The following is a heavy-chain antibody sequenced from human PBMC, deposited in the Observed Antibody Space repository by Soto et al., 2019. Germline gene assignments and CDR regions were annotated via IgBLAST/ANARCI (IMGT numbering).Heavy chain of an antibody. CDR2: ISAYNGNT. CDR1: RYSFTSCG. CDR3: ARNGVPTYYDFWSGPNPKNYCYYYMDV. D-gene: IGHD3-3*01. Sequence: ASVEVSCKESRYSFTSCGRRWVRHAPGQGLEWMGWISAYNGNTNYAQKLQGRVTMTTDTSTSTAYMELRSLRSDDTAVYYCARNGVPTYYDFWSGPNPKNYCYYYMDVWGKGTTVTVSS. J-gene: IGHJ6*03. V-gene: IGHV1-18*01.